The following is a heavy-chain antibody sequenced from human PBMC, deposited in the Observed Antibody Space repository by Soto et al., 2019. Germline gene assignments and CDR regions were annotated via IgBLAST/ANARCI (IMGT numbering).Heavy chain of an antibody. V-gene: IGHV1-2*04. D-gene: IGHD6-13*01. CDR1: GYTFTGYY. J-gene: IGHJ6*02. CDR2: INPNSGGT. CDR3: ARRPISYSSSRYYYGMDV. Sequence: GASVKVSCKASGYTFTGYYMHWVRQAPGQGLEWMGWINPNSGGTNYAQKFQGWVTMTRDTSISTAYMELSRLRSDDTAVYYCARRPISYSSSRYYYGMDVWGQGTTVTVS.